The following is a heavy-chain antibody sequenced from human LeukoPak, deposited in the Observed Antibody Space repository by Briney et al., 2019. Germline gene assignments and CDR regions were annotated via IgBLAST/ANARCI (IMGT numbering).Heavy chain of an antibody. D-gene: IGHD5-18*01. Sequence: SETLSLTCTVSGGSISSGDYYWSWIRQPPGKGLEWIGYIYYSGSTYYNPSLKSRVTISVDTSKNQFSLKLSSVTAADTVVYYCARYGNSYGLQIDYWGQGTLVTVSS. V-gene: IGHV4-30-4*01. J-gene: IGHJ4*02. CDR1: GGSISSGDYY. CDR2: IYYSGST. CDR3: ARYGNSYGLQIDY.